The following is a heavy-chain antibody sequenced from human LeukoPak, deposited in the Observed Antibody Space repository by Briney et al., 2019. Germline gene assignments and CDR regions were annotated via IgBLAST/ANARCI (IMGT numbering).Heavy chain of an antibody. CDR2: TNHSGTT. J-gene: IGHJ6*02. CDR3: VLLWFGEGYYYYGMDV. V-gene: IGHV4-34*01. Sequence: SETLSLTCAVYVGSFSGYYWSCIRQPPGKGLECIGETNHSGTTNYNPSLKSRVTISVDTSKTQFSLKLCSVTAADTAVYYCVLLWFGEGYYYYGMDVWGQGTTVTVSS. D-gene: IGHD3-10*01. CDR1: VGSFSGYY.